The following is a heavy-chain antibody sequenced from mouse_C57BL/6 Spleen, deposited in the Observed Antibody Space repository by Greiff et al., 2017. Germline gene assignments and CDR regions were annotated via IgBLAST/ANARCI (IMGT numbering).Heavy chain of an antibody. CDR1: GFTFSSYA. CDR3: ARGRIYYDYDYAMDY. Sequence: EVQLVESGGGLVKPGGSLKLSCAASGFTFSSYAMSWVRQTPEKRLEWVATISDGGSYTYYPDNVKGRFTISRDNAKNNLYLQMSHLKSEDTAMYYCARGRIYYDYDYAMDYWGQGTSVTVSS. CDR2: ISDGGSYT. D-gene: IGHD2-4*01. J-gene: IGHJ4*01. V-gene: IGHV5-4*01.